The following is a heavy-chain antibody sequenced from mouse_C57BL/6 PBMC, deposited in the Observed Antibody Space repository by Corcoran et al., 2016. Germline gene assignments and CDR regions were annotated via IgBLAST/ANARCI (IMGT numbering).Heavy chain of an antibody. CDR1: GYTFTDYY. V-gene: IGHV1-76*01. CDR3: ARSDGSSPFAY. D-gene: IGHD1-1*01. J-gene: IGHJ3*01. Sequence: QVQLKQSGAELVRPGASVKLSCKASGYTFTDYYINWVKQRPGQGLEWIARIYPGSGNTYYNEKFKGKATLTAEKSSSTAYMQLSSLTSEDSAVYFCARSDGSSPFAYWGQGTLVTVSA. CDR2: IYPGSGNT.